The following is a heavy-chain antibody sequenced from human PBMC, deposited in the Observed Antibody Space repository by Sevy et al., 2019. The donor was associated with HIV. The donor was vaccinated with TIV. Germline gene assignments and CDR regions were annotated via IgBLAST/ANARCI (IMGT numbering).Heavy chain of an antibody. CDR2: IYSTGST. V-gene: IGHV4-39*01. CDR3: ATPRGSDWYEGTGGYFDL. J-gene: IGHJ2*01. D-gene: IGHD6-19*01. CDR1: GGSISRSSFY. Sequence: SETLSLTCTVSGGSISRSSFYWGCIRQPPGKGLEWIGSIYSTGSTSYNQSLKSRVTLSADTSKNQFSLKLDSVSAADTAVYYCATPRGSDWYEGTGGYFDLWGRGALVTVSS.